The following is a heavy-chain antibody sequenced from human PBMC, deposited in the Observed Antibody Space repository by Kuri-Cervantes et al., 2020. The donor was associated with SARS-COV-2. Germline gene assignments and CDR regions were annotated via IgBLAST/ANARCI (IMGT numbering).Heavy chain of an antibody. CDR1: GFTFSSYW. D-gene: IGHD1-1*01. CDR3: AKDHSNWNSYYFDY. Sequence: GESLKISCAASGFTFSSYWMSWVRQAPGKGLEWVAFIRYDGSNKYYADSVKGRFTISRDNSKNTLYLQMNSLRAEDTAVYYCAKDHSNWNSYYFDYWGQGTLVTVSS. CDR2: IRYDGSNK. J-gene: IGHJ4*02. V-gene: IGHV3-30*02.